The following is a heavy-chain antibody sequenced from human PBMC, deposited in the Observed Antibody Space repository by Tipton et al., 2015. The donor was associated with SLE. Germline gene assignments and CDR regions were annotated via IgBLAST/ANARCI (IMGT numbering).Heavy chain of an antibody. Sequence: GLVKPSKTLSLTCTVSGASINSADYYWSWIRQHPGKGLEWIGYIFYTGHTNYNPSLQGRATISSDTSKNHFSLNLNSVTAADTAVYYCARGGALCNGIRCYWHFRGQGTLVTVSS. CDR2: IFYTGHT. V-gene: IGHV4-31*03. D-gene: IGHD2-2*01. CDR1: GASINSADYY. CDR3: ARGGALCNGIRCYWHF. J-gene: IGHJ4*02.